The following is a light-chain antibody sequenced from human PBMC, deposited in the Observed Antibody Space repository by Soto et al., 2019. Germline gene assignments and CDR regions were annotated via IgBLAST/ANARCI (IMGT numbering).Light chain of an antibody. Sequence: QSALTQPRSVSGSPGQSVTISCTGTSSDVGGYNYVSWYQQHPGKAPKLMIYDVSKRPSGVPDRFSGSKSGNTASLTISGLQAEDEAEYYCCSYAGSPYVFGTGTKLTVL. J-gene: IGLJ1*01. CDR1: SSDVGGYNY. CDR3: CSYAGSPYV. CDR2: DVS. V-gene: IGLV2-11*01.